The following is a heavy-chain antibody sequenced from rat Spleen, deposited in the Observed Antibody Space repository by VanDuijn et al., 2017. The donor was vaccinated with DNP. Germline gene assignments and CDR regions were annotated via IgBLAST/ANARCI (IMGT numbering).Heavy chain of an antibody. CDR1: GFTFSDYN. D-gene: IGHD1-2*01. V-gene: IGHV5S10*01. CDR3: TTGYYSSYTSYYFDY. CDR2: IIYDGSRT. J-gene: IGHJ2*01. Sequence: EVQLVESGGGLVQPGRSLKLSCAASGFTFSDYNMAWVRQAPKKGLEWVATIIYDGSRTYYRDSVKGRFTISRDNAKSTLYLQMDSLRSEDTATYYCTTGYYSSYTSYYFDYWGQGVMVTVSS.